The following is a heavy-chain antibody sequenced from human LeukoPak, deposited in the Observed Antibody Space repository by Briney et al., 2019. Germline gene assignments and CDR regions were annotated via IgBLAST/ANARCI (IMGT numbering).Heavy chain of an antibody. V-gene: IGHV4-61*02. Sequence: PSQTLSLTCTVSGGSISSGSYYWSWIRQPAGKGLEWIGRIYTSGSTNYNPSLKSRVTMSVDTSKNQFSLKLSSVTAADTAVYYCARHSRRDDYVWGSYRPDYWGQGTLVTVSS. CDR3: ARHSRRDDYVWGSYRPDY. D-gene: IGHD3-16*02. CDR2: IYTSGST. CDR1: GGSISSGSYY. J-gene: IGHJ4*02.